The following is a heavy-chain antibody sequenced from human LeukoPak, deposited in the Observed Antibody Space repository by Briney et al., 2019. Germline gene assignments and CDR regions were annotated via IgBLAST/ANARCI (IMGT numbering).Heavy chain of an antibody. Sequence: PSETLSLTCAVYGGSFSGYYWSWIRQPPGKGLEWIGEINHSGSTNYNPSLKSRVTISVDTSKNQFSLKLSSVTAADTAVYYCARRRVGATNYFDYWGQGTLVTVSS. CDR2: INHSGST. CDR1: GGSFSGYY. V-gene: IGHV4-34*01. D-gene: IGHD1-26*01. J-gene: IGHJ4*02. CDR3: ARRRVGATNYFDY.